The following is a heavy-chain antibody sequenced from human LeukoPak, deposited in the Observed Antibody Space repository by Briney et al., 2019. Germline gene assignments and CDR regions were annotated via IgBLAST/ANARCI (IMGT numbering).Heavy chain of an antibody. J-gene: IGHJ6*03. CDR3: ARDLGNYYYYYMDV. V-gene: IGHV4-4*07. CDR2: IYTSGST. D-gene: IGHD3-16*01. CDR1: GGSISSYY. Sequence: SETLSLTCTASGGSISSYYWSWIRQPAGKGLEWIGRIYTSGSTNYNPSLKSRVTMSVDTSKNQFSLKLSSVTAADTAVYYCARDLGNYYYYYMDVWGKGTTVTVSS.